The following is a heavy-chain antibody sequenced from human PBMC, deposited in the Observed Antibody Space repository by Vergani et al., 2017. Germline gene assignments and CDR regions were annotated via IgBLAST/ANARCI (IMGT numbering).Heavy chain of an antibody. Sequence: EVQLVESARGLVQPGGSLTLSCAAPGFPSSSESMNWVRQAPGKGLEWVSYISSSSSTIYYADSVKGRFTISRDNAKNSLYLQMNSLRAEDTAVYYCVGSMVRGVITDYWGQGTLVTVSS. CDR3: VGSMVRGVITDY. CDR1: GFPSSSES. V-gene: IGHV3-48*01. D-gene: IGHD3-10*01. J-gene: IGHJ4*02. CDR2: ISSSSSTI.